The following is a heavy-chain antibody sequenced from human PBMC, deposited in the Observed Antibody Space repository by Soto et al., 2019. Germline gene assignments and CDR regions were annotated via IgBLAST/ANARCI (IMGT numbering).Heavy chain of an antibody. J-gene: IGHJ4*02. CDR1: GFSLSTYGEG. D-gene: IGHD2-2*01. V-gene: IGHV2-5*02. Sequence: QITLKESGPTLVQPTQTLTLTCTFSGFSLSTYGEGVAWIRQPPGKVLEWLALIYWDDDIRYRPSLRNRRTVAKATATSQAVGTLTTVHRMDPGTYLCGHGGLTSLADSWGQGMAVTVAS. CDR3: GHGGLTSLADS. CDR2: IYWDDDI.